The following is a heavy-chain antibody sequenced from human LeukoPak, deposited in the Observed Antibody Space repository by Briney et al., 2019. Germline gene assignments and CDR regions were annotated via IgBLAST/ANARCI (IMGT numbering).Heavy chain of an antibody. CDR2: MNPNSGNT. CDR1: GYTFTSYD. V-gene: IGHV1-8*03. Sequence: ASVKVSCKASGYTFTSYDINWVRQATGQGLEWMGWMNPNSGNTGYAQKFQGRVTITRNTSISTAYMELSSLRSEDTAVYYCAREAWGYCSSTSCRGPMDVWGKGTTVTVSS. J-gene: IGHJ6*03. D-gene: IGHD2-2*01. CDR3: AREAWGYCSSTSCRGPMDV.